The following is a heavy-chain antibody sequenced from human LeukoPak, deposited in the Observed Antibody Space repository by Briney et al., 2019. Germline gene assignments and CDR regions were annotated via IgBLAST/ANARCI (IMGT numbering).Heavy chain of an antibody. D-gene: IGHD1/OR15-1a*01. CDR1: GFTVSSNY. CDR3: AKINNDDDY. CDR2: IYSGGST. Sequence: PGGSLRLSCAASGFTVSSNYMSWVRQAPGKGLEWVSVIYSGGSTYYADSVKGRFTVSRDNSKNMIYLQMNSLRGEDSAVYFCAKINNDDDYWGQGALVTVSS. V-gene: IGHV3-53*05. J-gene: IGHJ4*02.